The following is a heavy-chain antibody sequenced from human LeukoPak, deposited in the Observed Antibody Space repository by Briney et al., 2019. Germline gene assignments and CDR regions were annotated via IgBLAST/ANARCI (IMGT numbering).Heavy chain of an antibody. J-gene: IGHJ5*02. V-gene: IGHV3-53*01. D-gene: IGHD3-10*01. CDR2: IYSGGST. CDR1: GFTVSSTY. Sequence: PGGSLILSCAASGFTVSSTYLSWVRQAPGEGLEWDSVIYSGGSTYYADSVKGRFTISRDNSKNTFYLQMNSLRAEDTAVYYCARGVSYGSGSYIGDPWGQGTLVTVSS. CDR3: ARGVSYGSGSYIGDP.